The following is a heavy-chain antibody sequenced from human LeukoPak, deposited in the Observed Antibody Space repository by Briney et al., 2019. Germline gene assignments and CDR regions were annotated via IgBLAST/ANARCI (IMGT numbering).Heavy chain of an antibody. V-gene: IGHV1-18*04. D-gene: IGHD6-19*01. J-gene: IGHJ4*02. Sequence: ASVKVSCKASGYTFTGYYMHWVRQAPGQGLEWMGWISTYNGNTNYAQKLQGRVTMTTDTSTSTAYMELRSLRSDDTAVYYCARVEVYSSGLDDYWGQGTLVTVSS. CDR3: ARVEVYSSGLDDY. CDR1: GYTFTGYY. CDR2: ISTYNGNT.